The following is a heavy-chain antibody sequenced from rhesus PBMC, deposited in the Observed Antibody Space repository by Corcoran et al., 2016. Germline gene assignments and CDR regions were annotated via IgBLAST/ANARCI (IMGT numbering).Heavy chain of an antibody. J-gene: IGHJ4*01. Sequence: QVQLQESGPGLVKPSETLSLTCAVSGGSISDDYYWSWIRQPPGKGLEWIGYIYGSGGGTNYNPSLQNRGTISIDTSKNQFSLRLSSVTAADTAVYYCAREIHPIHLFDYWGQGVLVTVSS. CDR1: GGSISDDYY. D-gene: IGHD1-38*01. V-gene: IGHV4-106*01. CDR2: IYGSGGGT. CDR3: AREIHPIHLFDY.